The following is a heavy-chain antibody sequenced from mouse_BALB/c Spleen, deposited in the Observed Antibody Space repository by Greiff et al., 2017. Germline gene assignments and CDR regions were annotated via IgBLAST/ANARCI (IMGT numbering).Heavy chain of an antibody. J-gene: IGHJ2*01. CDR3: ARSYGSVFDY. CDR2: ISSGSSTI. Sequence: EVKLVESGGGLVQPGGSRKLSCAASGFTFSSFGMHWVRQAPEKGLEWVAYISSGSSTIYYADTVKGRFTISRDNPKNTLFLQMTSLRSEDTAMYYCARSYGSVFDYWGQGTTLTVSS. CDR1: GFTFSSFG. V-gene: IGHV5-17*02. D-gene: IGHD1-1*01.